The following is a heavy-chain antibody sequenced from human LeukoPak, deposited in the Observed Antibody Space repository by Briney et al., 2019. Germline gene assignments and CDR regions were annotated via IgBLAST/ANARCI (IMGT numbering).Heavy chain of an antibody. V-gene: IGHV3-30-3*01. Sequence: PGGSLRLSCAASGFTFSSYAMHWVRQAPGKGLEWVAVISYDGSNKYYADSVKGRFTISRDNSKNTPYLQMNSLRAEDTAVYYCARDGLGSSWYGDFDYWGQGTLVTVSS. CDR3: ARDGLGSSWYGDFDY. D-gene: IGHD6-13*01. CDR2: ISYDGSNK. J-gene: IGHJ4*02. CDR1: GFTFSSYA.